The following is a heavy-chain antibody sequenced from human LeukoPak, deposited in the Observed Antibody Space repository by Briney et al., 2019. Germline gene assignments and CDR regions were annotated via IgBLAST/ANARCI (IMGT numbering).Heavy chain of an antibody. CDR2: IYYSGST. CDR3: ARDPNMVRGVLGAFDI. D-gene: IGHD3-10*01. Sequence: PSETLSLACTVSGGSISSSSYYWGWIRQPPGKGLEWIGSIYYSGSTYYNPSLKSRVTISVDTSKNQFSLKLSSVTAADTAVYYCARDPNMVRGVLGAFDIWGQGTMVTVSS. V-gene: IGHV4-39*07. CDR1: GGSISSSSYY. J-gene: IGHJ3*02.